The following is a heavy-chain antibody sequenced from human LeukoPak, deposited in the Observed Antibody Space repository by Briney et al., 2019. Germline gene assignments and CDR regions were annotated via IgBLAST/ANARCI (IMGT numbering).Heavy chain of an antibody. J-gene: IGHJ4*02. D-gene: IGHD3-16*01. CDR2: ISGSGTTT. Sequence: GESLRLSCVASGFSFSTYAMNWVRQAPGKGLEWVSGISGSGTTTNYANSVKGRFTISRGNAKDTLHLQMNNLRAEDTAIYYCAKDFFPTSRGDSYAFDSWGQGTLVTVSS. V-gene: IGHV3-23*01. CDR3: AKDFFPTSRGDSYAFDS. CDR1: GFSFSTYA.